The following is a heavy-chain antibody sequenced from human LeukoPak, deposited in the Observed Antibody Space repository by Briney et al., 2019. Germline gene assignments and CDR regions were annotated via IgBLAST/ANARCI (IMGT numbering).Heavy chain of an antibody. J-gene: IGHJ6*02. CDR2: IIPIFGTA. CDR3: ARGGAIVLMVYAMEGYYGMDV. D-gene: IGHD2-8*01. V-gene: IGHV1-69*13. CDR1: GGTFSSYA. Sequence: SVKVSCKASGGTFSSYAISWVRQAPGQGLEWMGGIIPIFGTANYAQKFQGRVTITADESTSTAYMELSSLRSEDTAVYYCARGGAIVLMVYAMEGYYGMDVWGQGTTVTVSS.